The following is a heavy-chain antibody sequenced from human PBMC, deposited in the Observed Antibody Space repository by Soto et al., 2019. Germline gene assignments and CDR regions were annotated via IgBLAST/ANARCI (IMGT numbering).Heavy chain of an antibody. V-gene: IGHV4-59*08. CDR2: LYNTGST. CDR1: GGSMSRYY. J-gene: IGHJ4*02. Sequence: PSETLSLTCTVSGGSMSRYYWSWIRQPPGKGLEWIGYLYNTGSTIYNPSLESRVTISVDTSKNQFSLKLSSVTAADTAVYYCARRYSSSFDFWGQGTLVTVSS. D-gene: IGHD6-13*01. CDR3: ARRYSSSFDF.